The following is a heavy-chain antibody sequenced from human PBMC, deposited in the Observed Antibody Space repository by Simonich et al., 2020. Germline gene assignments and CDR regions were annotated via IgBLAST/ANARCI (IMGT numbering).Heavy chain of an antibody. CDR2: INPNSGGT. J-gene: IGHJ3*02. D-gene: IGHD7-27*01. CDR3: ARGPRWTGDDAFDI. Sequence: QVQLVQSGAEVKKPGASVKVSCKASGYTFTGYYMHWGRQAPGQGLEWMRWINPNSGGTNYAQKVQGRVTMTRDTSISTAYMELSRLRSDDTAVYYCARGPRWTGDDAFDIWGQGTMVTVSS. V-gene: IGHV1-2*02. CDR1: GYTFTGYY.